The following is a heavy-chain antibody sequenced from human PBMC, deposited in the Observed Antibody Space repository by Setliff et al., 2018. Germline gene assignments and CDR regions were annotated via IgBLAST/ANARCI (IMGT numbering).Heavy chain of an antibody. Sequence: PGESLKISCKGSGYSFSNYWIGWVRQMPGKGLEWMGIIYPGDSDTRYSPSFQGQVTMSADKSISTAYLQWSSLEASDTAIYYCARHLKQPFSTYFYYMDVWGKGTTVTVSS. CDR2: IYPGDSDT. V-gene: IGHV5-51*01. J-gene: IGHJ6*03. D-gene: IGHD6-13*01. CDR1: GYSFSNYW. CDR3: ARHLKQPFSTYFYYMDV.